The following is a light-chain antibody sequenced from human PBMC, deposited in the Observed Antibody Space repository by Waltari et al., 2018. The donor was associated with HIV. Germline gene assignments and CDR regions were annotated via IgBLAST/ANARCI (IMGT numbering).Light chain of an antibody. Sequence: DIQMTQSPSSLSASVGDRVTITSRASQGISNSLAWYQQKPGKAPKVLLYAASRLESGVPSRFSGSGSGTDYTLTISSLQPEDFATYYCQHYYSTPYTFGQGTKLEIK. CDR3: QHYYSTPYT. J-gene: IGKJ2*01. CDR2: AAS. V-gene: IGKV1-NL1*01. CDR1: QGISNS.